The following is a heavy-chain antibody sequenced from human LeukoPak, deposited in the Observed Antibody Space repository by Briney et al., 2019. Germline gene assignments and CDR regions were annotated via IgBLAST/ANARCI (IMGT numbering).Heavy chain of an antibody. CDR3: ARDPGYYDSSGYYHIDAFDI. J-gene: IGHJ3*02. CDR1: GFTFSSYS. V-gene: IGHV3-48*01. CDR2: ISSSSTI. D-gene: IGHD3-22*01. Sequence: GGSLRLSCAASGFTFSSYSMNWVRQAPGKGLEWVSYISSSSTIYYADSVRGRFTISRDNAKNSLYLQMNSLRAEDTAVYYCARDPGYYDSSGYYHIDAFDIWGQGTMVTVSS.